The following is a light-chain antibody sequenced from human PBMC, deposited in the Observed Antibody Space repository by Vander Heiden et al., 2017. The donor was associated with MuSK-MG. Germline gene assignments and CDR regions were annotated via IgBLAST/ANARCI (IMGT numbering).Light chain of an antibody. J-gene: IGKJ1*01. Sequence: DIQMTQSPSTLSASVGDRVIITCRASQSIRRWLAWYQQRPGKAPKLLIYDASTLDSGVPSRFSGSGSGTEFTLTISSLQPDDFATYYCQQYNSYSMWTFGQGTKVEIK. CDR2: DAS. CDR1: QSIRRW. V-gene: IGKV1-5*01. CDR3: QQYNSYSMWT.